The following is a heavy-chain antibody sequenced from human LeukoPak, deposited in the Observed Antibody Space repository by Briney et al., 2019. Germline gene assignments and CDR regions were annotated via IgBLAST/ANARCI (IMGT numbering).Heavy chain of an antibody. J-gene: IGHJ5*02. CDR1: GFTFSSYG. Sequence: GGSLRLSCAASGFTFSSYGMHWVRQAPGKGLEGVARIRYEESNKSYADSVKGRFTISRDNSKNTLYLQMNSLRAEDTAVYYCAKSAPLTIFGVAHPFDPWGQGTLVTVSS. CDR3: AKSAPLTIFGVAHPFDP. V-gene: IGHV3-30*02. D-gene: IGHD3-3*01. CDR2: IRYEESNK.